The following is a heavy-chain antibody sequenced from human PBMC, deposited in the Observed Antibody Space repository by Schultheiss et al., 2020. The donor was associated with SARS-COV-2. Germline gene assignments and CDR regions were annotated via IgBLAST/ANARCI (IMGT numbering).Heavy chain of an antibody. CDR3: ARDIFLAAAELELYNAWFDP. J-gene: IGHJ5*02. Sequence: GSLRLSCAVSGYSISSGSYWGWIRQTPGKGLEWIGSIYHSGSTNYNPSLKSRVTISVDTSKNQFSLKLSSVTAADTAVYYCARDIFLAAAELELYNAWFDPWGQGTLVTVSS. V-gene: IGHV4-38-2*02. CDR2: IYHSGST. CDR1: GYSISSGSY. D-gene: IGHD1-7*01.